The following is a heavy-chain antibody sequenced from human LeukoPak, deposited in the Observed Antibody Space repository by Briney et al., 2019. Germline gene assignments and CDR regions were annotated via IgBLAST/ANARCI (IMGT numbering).Heavy chain of an antibody. D-gene: IGHD4-17*01. J-gene: IGHJ4*02. CDR2: INPNSGGT. CDR1: GYTFTGYY. V-gene: IGHV1-2*02. CDR3: AKTATTVTPPDY. Sequence: ASVKVSCKASGYTFTGYYMHWVRQAPGQGLEWMGWINPNSGGTNYAQKFQGRVTMTRDTSISTAYMELSRLRSDDTAVYYCAKTATTVTPPDYWGQGTLVTVSS.